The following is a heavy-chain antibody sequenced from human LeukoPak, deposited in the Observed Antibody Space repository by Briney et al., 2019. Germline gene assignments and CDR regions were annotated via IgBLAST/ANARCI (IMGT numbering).Heavy chain of an antibody. V-gene: IGHV3-30-3*01. CDR1: GFTFSSYA. Sequence: GGSLRLSCAASGFTFSSYAMHWVRQAPGKGVVWVAVISYDGSNKYYADSVKGRFTISRDNSKNTLYLQMNSLRAEDTAVYYCARDSVEVRGVIIPYYFDYWGQGTLVTVSS. D-gene: IGHD3-10*01. J-gene: IGHJ4*02. CDR2: ISYDGSNK. CDR3: ARDSVEVRGVIIPYYFDY.